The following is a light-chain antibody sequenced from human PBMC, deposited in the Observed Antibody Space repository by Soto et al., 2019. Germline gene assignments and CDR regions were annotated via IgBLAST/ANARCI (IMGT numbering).Light chain of an antibody. CDR3: QQRSNWPPVIT. CDR1: QSFSSY. Sequence: EIVLTQSPATLSLSPGERATLSCRASQSFSSYLAWYQQKPGQAPRLLIYDASKRATGIPARFSGRGSGTDFTPTISSLEPEDFAVYSCQQRSNWPPVITFGQGTRLSIK. V-gene: IGKV3-11*01. J-gene: IGKJ5*01. CDR2: DAS.